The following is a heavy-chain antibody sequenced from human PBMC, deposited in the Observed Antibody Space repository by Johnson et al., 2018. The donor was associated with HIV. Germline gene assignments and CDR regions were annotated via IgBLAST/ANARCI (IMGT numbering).Heavy chain of an antibody. CDR2: IKQDGSEK. V-gene: IGHV3-7*03. CDR1: GFTFSNYG. Sequence: VQLVESGGGVVQPGGSLRLSCAASGFTFSNYGMHWVRQAPGKGLEWVANIKQDGSEKYYVDSVKGRFTISRDNAKNSLYLQMNSLRAEDTAVYYCARVGATAAFDIWGQGTMVTVSS. D-gene: IGHD1-26*01. CDR3: ARVGATAAFDI. J-gene: IGHJ3*02.